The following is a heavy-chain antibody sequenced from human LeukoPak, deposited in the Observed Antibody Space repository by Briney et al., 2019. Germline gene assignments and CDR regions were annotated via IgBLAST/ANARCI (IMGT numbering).Heavy chain of an antibody. CDR3: AKDIDAQWLDADS. Sequence: GSLRLSCAASGFTFSSYGMHWVRQAPGKGLEWVALIRYDGSVQSYADSVKGRFTISRDNSKNTVYLQMRSLRFGDTAVYYCAKDIDAQWLDADSWGQGTLVTVSS. CDR1: GFTFSSYG. J-gene: IGHJ4*02. CDR2: IRYDGSVQ. D-gene: IGHD6-19*01. V-gene: IGHV3-30*02.